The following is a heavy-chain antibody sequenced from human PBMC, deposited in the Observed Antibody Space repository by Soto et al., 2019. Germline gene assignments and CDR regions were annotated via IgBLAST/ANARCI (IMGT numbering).Heavy chain of an antibody. CDR3: ARGRSGYSYGYSWFDP. J-gene: IGHJ5*02. D-gene: IGHD5-18*01. CDR2: INHSGST. Sequence: SETLSLTCAVYGGSFSGYYWSWIRQPPGKGLEWIGEINHSGSTNYNPSLKSRVTISVDTSKNQFSLKLSSVTAADTAVYYCARGRSGYSYGYSWFDPWGQGTLVTVSS. V-gene: IGHV4-34*01. CDR1: GGSFSGYY.